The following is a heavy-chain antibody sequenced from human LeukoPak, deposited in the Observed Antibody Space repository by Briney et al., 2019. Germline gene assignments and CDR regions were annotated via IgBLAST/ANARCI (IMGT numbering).Heavy chain of an antibody. Sequence: SVKVSCKASGGTFSSYAISWVRQAPGQGLEWMGGIIPIFGTANYAQKLQGRVTITADESTSTAYMELSSLSSEDTAVYYCARAPTTGTTTGFDYWGQGTLVTVSS. V-gene: IGHV1-69*13. CDR2: IIPIFGTA. CDR1: GGTFSSYA. D-gene: IGHD1-1*01. J-gene: IGHJ4*02. CDR3: ARAPTTGTTTGFDY.